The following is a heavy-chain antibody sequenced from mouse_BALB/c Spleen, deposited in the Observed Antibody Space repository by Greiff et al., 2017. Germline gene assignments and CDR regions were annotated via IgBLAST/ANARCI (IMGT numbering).Heavy chain of an antibody. V-gene: IGHV4-1*02. CDR2: IKPDSSTI. CDR3: ARPGLYYYAMDY. D-gene: IGHD2-2*01. Sequence: EVKVIESGGGLVQPGGSLKLSCAASGFDFSRYWMSWVRQAPGKGLEWIGEIKPDSSTINYTPSLKDKFIISRDNAKNTLYLQMSKVRSEDTALYYCARPGLYYYAMDYWGEGTSVTVSS. CDR1: GFDFSRYW. J-gene: IGHJ4*01.